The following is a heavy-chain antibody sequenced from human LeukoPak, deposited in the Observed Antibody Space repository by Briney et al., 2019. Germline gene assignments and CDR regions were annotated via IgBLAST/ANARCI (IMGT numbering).Heavy chain of an antibody. CDR2: IWYDGSNK. CDR3: ARSGLGVVNYYFDY. Sequence: QAGGSLRLSCAASGFTFSSYGMHWVRQAPGKGLEWVAVIWYDGSNKYYADSVKGRFTISGDNSKNTLYLQMNSLRAEDTAVYYCARSGLGVVNYYFDYWGQGTLVTVSS. J-gene: IGHJ4*02. CDR1: GFTFSSYG. D-gene: IGHD3-3*01. V-gene: IGHV3-33*01.